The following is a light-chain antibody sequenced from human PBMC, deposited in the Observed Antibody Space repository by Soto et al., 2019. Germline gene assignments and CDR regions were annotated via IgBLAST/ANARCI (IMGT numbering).Light chain of an antibody. V-gene: IGLV2-14*01. Sequence: QSALTQPASVSGSPGQSITISCTGTSSDVGSHNYVSWYQQYPGKAPKLIIYDVTNRPSGVSNRFFGSKSGNTASLTISGLPAEDEADYYCSSYVTSGTPDVFATGTKVTVL. CDR3: SSYVTSGTPDV. J-gene: IGLJ1*01. CDR1: SSDVGSHNY. CDR2: DVT.